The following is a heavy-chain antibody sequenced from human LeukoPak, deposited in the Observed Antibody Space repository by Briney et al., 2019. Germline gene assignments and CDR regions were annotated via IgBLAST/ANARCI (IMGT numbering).Heavy chain of an antibody. CDR3: ARDERWIQFNY. Sequence: GGSLRLSCVASGFTFSNYGMNWVRQAPGKGLEWVLGIVGSGVTTYYADSVKGRFTISRDNSKNTLYLHMNGLRVEDTAIYYCARDERWIQFNYWGQGTLVTVSS. V-gene: IGHV3-23*01. J-gene: IGHJ4*02. D-gene: IGHD5-18*01. CDR1: GFTFSNYG. CDR2: IVGSGVTT.